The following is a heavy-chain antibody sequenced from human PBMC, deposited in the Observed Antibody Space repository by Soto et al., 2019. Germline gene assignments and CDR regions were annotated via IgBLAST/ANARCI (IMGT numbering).Heavy chain of an antibody. V-gene: IGHV1-18*01. D-gene: IGHD3-3*01. CDR1: GYTFTSYG. CDR2: ISAYNGNT. J-gene: IGHJ5*02. Sequence: EASVKVSCKASGYTFTSYGISWVRQAPGQGLEWMGWISAYNGNTNYTQKLQGRVTMTTDTSTSTAYMELRSLRSDDTAVYYCARVLCDFWSGQTLTNWFDPWGQGTLVTVSS. CDR3: ARVLCDFWSGQTLTNWFDP.